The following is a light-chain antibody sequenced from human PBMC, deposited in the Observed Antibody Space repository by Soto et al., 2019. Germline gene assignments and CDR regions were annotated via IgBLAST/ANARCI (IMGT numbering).Light chain of an antibody. J-gene: IGLJ1*01. V-gene: IGLV1-40*01. Sequence: QYFLTLPPAVSGAPGQRFTISCTGAITNIGAGYDVHCHQQLPGVAPKLLISANRNRPSGVPDRFSGSKSGTSASLAITGLQADDEADYYCQSYDTSLRGYVFGTGTKVTVL. CDR1: ITNIGAGYD. CDR2: ANR. CDR3: QSYDTSLRGYV.